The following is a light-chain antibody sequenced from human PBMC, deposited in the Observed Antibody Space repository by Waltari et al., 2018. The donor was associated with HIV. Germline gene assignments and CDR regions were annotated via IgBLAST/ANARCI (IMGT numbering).Light chain of an antibody. Sequence: DIQMTQSPSSLSASVGDRVTIACRASQSITTSLNWYQHKPGKAPKVLIYDASSLQTGVPSRFSGSGSGTDFTLTISGLQPEDFAVYYCQQRSNWHTFGQGTKLEIK. CDR2: DAS. CDR1: QSITTS. V-gene: IGKV1-39*01. J-gene: IGKJ2*01. CDR3: QQRSNWHT.